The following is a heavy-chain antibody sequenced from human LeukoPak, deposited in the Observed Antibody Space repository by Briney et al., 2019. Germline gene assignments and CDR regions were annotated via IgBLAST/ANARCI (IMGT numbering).Heavy chain of an antibody. CDR2: INQDGREK. V-gene: IGHV3-7*01. CDR1: GFIFRNYW. J-gene: IGHJ4*02. CDR3: AVATRSFLPDYC. Sequence: GGSLRVSCAASGFIFRNYWMSWVRQAPGKGLEWVAIINQDGREKHYVDSVKGRFTISRDNAKDSLYLQMNSLRAEDTALYYCAVATRSFLPDYCWGQGTLVTVSS. D-gene: IGHD5-12*01.